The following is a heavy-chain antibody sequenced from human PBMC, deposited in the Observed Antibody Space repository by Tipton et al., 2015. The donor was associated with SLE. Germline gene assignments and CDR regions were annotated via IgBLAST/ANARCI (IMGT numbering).Heavy chain of an antibody. CDR2: INHSGST. CDR1: GGSFSGYY. J-gene: IGHJ4*02. V-gene: IGHV4-34*01. CDR3: ARGSLGYFDY. Sequence: GLVKPSETLSLTCAVYGGSFSGYYWSWIRQPPGKGLEWIGEINHSGSTNYNPSLKSRVTISVDTSKNQFSLKLSSVTAADTSVYYCARGSLGYFDYWGQGTLVTVSS. D-gene: IGHD5/OR15-5a*01.